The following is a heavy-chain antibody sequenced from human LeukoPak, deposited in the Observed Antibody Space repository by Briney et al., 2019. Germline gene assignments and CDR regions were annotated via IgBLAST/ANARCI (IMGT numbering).Heavy chain of an antibody. CDR1: GFTFSSYG. D-gene: IGHD3-10*01. CDR2: ISYDGSNK. V-gene: IGHV3-30*18. Sequence: GGSLRLSCAASGFTFSSYGMHWVRQAPGNGLEWVAVISYDGSNKYYADSVKGRFTISRDNSKNTLYLQMNSLRAEDTAVYYCAKDPSRMVRGVIDYWGQGTLVTVSS. CDR3: AKDPSRMVRGVIDY. J-gene: IGHJ4*02.